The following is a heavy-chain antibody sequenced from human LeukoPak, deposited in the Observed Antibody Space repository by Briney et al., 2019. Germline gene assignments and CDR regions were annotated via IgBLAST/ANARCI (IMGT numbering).Heavy chain of an antibody. CDR1: GGSISSGGYY. CDR3: ARGDYYGSGSRYFDY. Sequence: SETLSLTCTVSGGSISSGGYYWNWIRQPPGKGLEWIGYFYHSGITYYNPSLRSRVTILVDTSKNQFSLKLSSVTAADTAVYYCARGDYYGSGSRYFDYWGQGTLVTVSS. J-gene: IGHJ4*02. D-gene: IGHD3-10*01. V-gene: IGHV4-30-2*01. CDR2: FYHSGIT.